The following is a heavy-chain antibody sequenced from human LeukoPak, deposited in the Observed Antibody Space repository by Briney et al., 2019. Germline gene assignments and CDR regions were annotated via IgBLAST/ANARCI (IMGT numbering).Heavy chain of an antibody. CDR3: VRQSPRYCSSTSCYIFDY. V-gene: IGHV3-64*01. CDR1: GFTFSSYA. CDR2: ISSNGGST. D-gene: IGHD2-2*02. J-gene: IGHJ4*02. Sequence: PGGSLRLSCAASGFTFSSYAMHWVRQAPGKGLEYVSAISSNGGSTYYANSVKGRFTISRDNSKNTLYLQMGSLRAEDMAVYYCVRQSPRYCSSTSCYIFDYWGQGTLVTVSS.